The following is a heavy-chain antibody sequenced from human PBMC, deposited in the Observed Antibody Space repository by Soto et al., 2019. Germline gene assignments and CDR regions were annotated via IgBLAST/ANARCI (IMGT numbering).Heavy chain of an antibody. CDR2: ISGSGGST. D-gene: IGHD5-18*01. Sequence: GGSLRLSCAASGFTFSSYAMSWVRQAPGKGLEWVSAISGSGGSTYYADSVKGRFTISRDNSKNTLYLQMNSLRAEDTAVYYCANHYYNVDTAMVDPYYFDYWGQGTLVTVSS. J-gene: IGHJ4*02. CDR3: ANHYYNVDTAMVDPYYFDY. V-gene: IGHV3-23*01. CDR1: GFTFSSYA.